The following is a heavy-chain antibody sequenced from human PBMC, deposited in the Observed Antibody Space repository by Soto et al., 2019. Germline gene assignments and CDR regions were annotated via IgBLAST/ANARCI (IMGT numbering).Heavy chain of an antibody. CDR1: GGSISSGGYY. CDR3: AREYCSGGSCYSKEDAFDI. J-gene: IGHJ3*02. CDR2: IYYSGST. V-gene: IGHV4-31*02. Sequence: SETLSLTCTVSGGSISSGGYYWSWIRQHPGKGLEWIGYIYYSGSTYYNPSLKSRVTISVDTSKNQFSLKLSSVTAADTAVYYCAREYCSGGSCYSKEDAFDIWGQGTMVTVSS. D-gene: IGHD2-15*01.